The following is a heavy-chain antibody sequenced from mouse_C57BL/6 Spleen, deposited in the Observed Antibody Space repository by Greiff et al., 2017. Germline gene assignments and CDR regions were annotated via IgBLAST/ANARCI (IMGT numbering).Heavy chain of an antibody. CDR3: ARGDYGYDVDYFDY. V-gene: IGHV1-80*01. J-gene: IGHJ2*01. CDR2: IYPGDGDT. D-gene: IGHD2-2*01. Sequence: QVHVKQSGAELVKPGASVKISCKASGYAFSSYWMNWVKQRPGKGLEWIGQIYPGDGDTNYNGKFKGKATLTADKSSSTAYMQLSSLTSEDSAVYFCARGDYGYDVDYFDYWGQGTTLTVSS. CDR1: GYAFSSYW.